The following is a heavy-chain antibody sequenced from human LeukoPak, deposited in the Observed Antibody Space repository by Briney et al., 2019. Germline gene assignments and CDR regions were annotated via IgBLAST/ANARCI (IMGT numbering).Heavy chain of an antibody. J-gene: IGHJ4*02. D-gene: IGHD6-19*01. Sequence: HPGGSLRLSCAASGFTVSSNYMSWVRQAPGKGREWVSVIYSGGSTYYADSVKGRFTISRDNSKNTLYLQMNSLRAEDTAVYYCARGSRSSGWFDYWGQGTLVTVSS. V-gene: IGHV3-53*01. CDR1: GFTVSSNY. CDR3: ARGSRSSGWFDY. CDR2: IYSGGST.